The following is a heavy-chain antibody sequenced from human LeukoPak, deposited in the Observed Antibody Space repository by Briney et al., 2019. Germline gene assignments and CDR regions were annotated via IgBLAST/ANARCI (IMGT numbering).Heavy chain of an antibody. J-gene: IGHJ5*02. CDR1: GGSISSGDYY. D-gene: IGHD3-16*01. CDR3: ASAHLSFGELGWFDP. CDR2: IYYSGST. Sequence: SQTLSLTCTVSGGSISSGDYYWSWIRQPPGKGLEWIGYIYYSGSTYYNPSLKSRVTISVDTSKNQFSLKLSSVTAADTAVYYCASAHLSFGELGWFDPWGQGTLVTVSS. V-gene: IGHV4-30-4*08.